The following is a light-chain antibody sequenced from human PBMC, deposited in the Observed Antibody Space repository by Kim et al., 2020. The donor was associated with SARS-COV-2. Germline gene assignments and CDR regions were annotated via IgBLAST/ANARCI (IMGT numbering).Light chain of an antibody. J-gene: IGLJ2*01. CDR3: QSYDTTLSGSV. CDR1: SSNIGADYD. CDR2: GNN. V-gene: IGLV1-40*01. Sequence: QKVTISCTGSSSNIGADYDVHWYQHLLGTAPKLLIYGNNNRPSGVPDRFSGSRSGTSASLAITGLQAEDEGDYYCQSYDTTLSGSVFGGGTQLTVL.